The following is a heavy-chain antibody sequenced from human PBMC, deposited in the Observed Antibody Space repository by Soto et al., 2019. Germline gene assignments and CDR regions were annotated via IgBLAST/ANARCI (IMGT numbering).Heavy chain of an antibody. CDR1: GYTFTSYA. Sequence: ASAKISCKASGYTFTSYAMHWVRQAPGQRLEWMGWINAGNGNTKYSQKFQGRVTITRDTSASTAYMELSSLRSEDTAVYYCARDTSSGSHNLYYFDYWGQGNLVTVSS. D-gene: IGHD3-10*01. V-gene: IGHV1-3*01. J-gene: IGHJ4*02. CDR2: INAGNGNT. CDR3: ARDTSSGSHNLYYFDY.